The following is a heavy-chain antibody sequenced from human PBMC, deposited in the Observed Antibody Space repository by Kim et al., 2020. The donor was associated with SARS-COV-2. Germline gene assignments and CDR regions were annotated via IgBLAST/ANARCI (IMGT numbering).Heavy chain of an antibody. V-gene: IGHV3-72*01. D-gene: IGHD3-16*01. CDR1: GFDFSRNY. CDR3: ARDLRDGGVLDI. J-gene: IGHJ3*02. CDR2: IKNKYDGYTT. Sequence: GGSLRLSCAASGFDFSRNYIHWVRQAPGKGLEWLGLIKNKYDGYTTEYAASVQGRFSISRDDSKNSGYLQMNSLKTEDTAVYYCARDLRDGGVLDIWGQG.